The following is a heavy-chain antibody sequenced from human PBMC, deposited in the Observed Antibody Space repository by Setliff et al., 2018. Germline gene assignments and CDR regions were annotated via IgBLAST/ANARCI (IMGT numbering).Heavy chain of an antibody. CDR1: GASISSGTYY. CDR3: ARSFTGRYFDL. CDR2: IHYRGTT. V-gene: IGHV4-39*06. Sequence: PSETLSLTCTVSGASISSGTYYWAWIRQPPGKGLEWIGRIHYRGTTYSNASLASRVTISVDTSKTQFPLKVNSVSAADTAVYYCARSFTGRYFDLWGRGTLVTVSS. J-gene: IGHJ2*01.